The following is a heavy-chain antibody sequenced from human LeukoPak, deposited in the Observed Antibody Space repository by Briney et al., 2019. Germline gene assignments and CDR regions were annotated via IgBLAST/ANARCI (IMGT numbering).Heavy chain of an antibody. V-gene: IGHV3-30-3*01. Sequence: GRSLRLSCAASGFTFSTYAMNWVRQAPGKGLEWVAVISYDGSNKYYADSVKRRFTISKDNSKNTLYLQMNSLRAEDTAVYYCARERDGSGYYFWFLGYWGQGTLVTVSS. CDR3: ARERDGSGYYFWFLGY. J-gene: IGHJ4*02. D-gene: IGHD3-22*01. CDR1: GFTFSTYA. CDR2: ISYDGSNK.